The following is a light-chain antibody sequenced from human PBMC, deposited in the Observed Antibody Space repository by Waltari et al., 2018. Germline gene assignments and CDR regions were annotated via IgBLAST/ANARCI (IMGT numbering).Light chain of an antibody. CDR3: QQYYSTPWT. Sequence: DIVMTQSPDSLAVSLGERATINCKSSQSLLYKSNNKNYLAWYQQKPGQPPKLLIYWASTRESGVPDRFSGSGSGKDFTLTISSLQADDVAVYYCQQYYSTPWTFGQGTKVEVK. J-gene: IGKJ1*01. CDR2: WAS. V-gene: IGKV4-1*01. CDR1: QSLLYKSNNKNY.